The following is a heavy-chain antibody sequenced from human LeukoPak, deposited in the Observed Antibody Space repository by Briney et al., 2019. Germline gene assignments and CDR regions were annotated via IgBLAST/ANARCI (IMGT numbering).Heavy chain of an antibody. Sequence: GGSLRLSCAASGFTFDDYGMRWVRQAPGKGRESVSGINWNGGSTGYADSVKGRFTISRDNAKNSLYLQMNSLRAEDTALYYCARDRSHYMDVWGKGTTVTVSS. V-gene: IGHV3-20*04. CDR3: ARDRSHYMDV. CDR1: GFTFDDYG. J-gene: IGHJ6*03. CDR2: INWNGGST.